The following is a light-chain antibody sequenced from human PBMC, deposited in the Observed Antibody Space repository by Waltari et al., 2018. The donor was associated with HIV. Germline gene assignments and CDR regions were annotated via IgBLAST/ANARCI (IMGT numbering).Light chain of an antibody. J-gene: IGKJ4*01. CDR2: GAF. Sequence: EIVMTQSPATLSVSPGERATLSCRASQSIRTNLAWYQQKPGQVPRLLISGAFTRATGIPARFSGSGSGTEFTLTISSLQSEDFAVYDCQHYDSGPLSFGGGTKVE. CDR3: QHYDSGPLS. CDR1: QSIRTN. V-gene: IGKV3-15*01.